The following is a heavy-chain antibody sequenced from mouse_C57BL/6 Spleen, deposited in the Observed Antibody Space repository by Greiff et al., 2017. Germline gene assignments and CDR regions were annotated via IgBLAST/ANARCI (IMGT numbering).Heavy chain of an antibody. Sequence: VKLMESGAELVRPGTSVKVSCKASGYAFTNYLIEWVKQRPGQGLEWIGVINPGSGGTNYNEKFKGKATLTADKSSSTAYMQLSSLTSEDSAVYCCARGSLLSPWFAYWGQGTLVTVSA. CDR3: ARGSLLSPWFAY. CDR2: INPGSGGT. J-gene: IGHJ3*01. D-gene: IGHD2-1*01. CDR1: GYAFTNYL. V-gene: IGHV1-54*01.